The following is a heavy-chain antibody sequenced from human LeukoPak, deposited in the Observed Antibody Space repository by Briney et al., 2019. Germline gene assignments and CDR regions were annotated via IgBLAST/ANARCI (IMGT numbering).Heavy chain of an antibody. CDR1: EFTFSSYS. CDR3: AKEKLAVAGDYYYYGMDV. J-gene: IGHJ6*02. V-gene: IGHV3-23*01. D-gene: IGHD6-19*01. Sequence: GGSLRLSCAASEFTFSSYSMNWVRQAPGKGLEWVSAISGSGGSTYYADSVKGRFTISRGNSKNTLYLQMNSLRAEDTAVYYCAKEKLAVAGDYYYYGMDVWGQGTTVTVSS. CDR2: ISGSGGST.